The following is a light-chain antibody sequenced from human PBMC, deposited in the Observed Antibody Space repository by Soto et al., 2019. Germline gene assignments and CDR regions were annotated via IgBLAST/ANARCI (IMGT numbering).Light chain of an antibody. Sequence: EIVLTQSPGTLSLSVGERVTLSCRASQSVSSYLAWYQQTPGQAPRLLIYDTSNRPTGTPDRFSGSGSGTDFTLTISRLEPEDFTVDYCQQYGSSPLTFGGGTTVEIK. J-gene: IGKJ4*01. CDR2: DTS. V-gene: IGKV3-20*01. CDR3: QQYGSSPLT. CDR1: QSVSSY.